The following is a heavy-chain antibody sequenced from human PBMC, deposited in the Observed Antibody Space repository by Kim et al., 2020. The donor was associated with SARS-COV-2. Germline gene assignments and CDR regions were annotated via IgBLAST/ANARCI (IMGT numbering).Heavy chain of an antibody. CDR2: INNGGNP. J-gene: IGHJ4*02. Sequence: GGSLRLSCVASGFTFTSRALSWVRQAPGKGPEWVASINNGGNPYYADSVTGRFTISRDITKDTLYLRMHSLRVEDTALYYCAKDHPSSGWPAFDSWGQGT. CDR3: AKDHPSSGWPAFDS. CDR1: GFTFTSRA. V-gene: IGHV3-23*01. D-gene: IGHD6-19*01.